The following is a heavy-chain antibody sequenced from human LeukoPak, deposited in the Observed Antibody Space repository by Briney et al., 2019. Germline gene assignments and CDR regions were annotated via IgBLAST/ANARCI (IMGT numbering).Heavy chain of an antibody. J-gene: IGHJ4*02. Sequence: GGSLRLSCAASGFTFSSYAMSWVRQAPGKGLEWVSAISGSGGSTYYADSVKGRFTISRDNSKNTLYPQMNSLRAEDTAVYYCAKGRYCSSTSCSVQFGYWGQGTLVTVSS. CDR2: ISGSGGST. V-gene: IGHV3-23*01. CDR3: AKGRYCSSTSCSVQFGY. D-gene: IGHD2-2*01. CDR1: GFTFSSYA.